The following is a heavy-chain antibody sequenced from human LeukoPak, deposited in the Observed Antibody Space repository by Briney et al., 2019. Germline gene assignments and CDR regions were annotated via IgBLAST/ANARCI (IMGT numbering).Heavy chain of an antibody. V-gene: IGHV3-30*04. CDR1: GFTFSSYA. CDR3: AKDRRYYDILTGYPQDYYYGMDV. CDR2: ISYDGSNK. D-gene: IGHD3-9*01. J-gene: IGHJ6*02. Sequence: GGSLRLSCAASGFTFSSYAMHWVRQAPGKGLEWVAVISYDGSNKYYADSVKGRFTISRDNSKNTLYLQMNSLRAEDTAVYYCAKDRRYYDILTGYPQDYYYGMDVWGQGTTVTVSS.